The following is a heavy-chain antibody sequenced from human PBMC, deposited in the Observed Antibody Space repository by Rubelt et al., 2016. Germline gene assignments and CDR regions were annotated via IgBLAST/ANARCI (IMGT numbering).Heavy chain of an antibody. CDR3: AKVPIRTVTSTFDY. J-gene: IGHJ4*02. CDR1: GFTFSSYA. V-gene: IGHV3-23*01. Sequence: EVQLLESGGGLVQPGGSLRLSCAASGFTFSSYAMSWVRQAPGKGLEWVSAISGSGGSTYYADSVKGRLHNSRDNSKNTLYLQMNSLRAEDTAVYYCAKVPIRTVTSTFDYWGQGTLVTVSS. D-gene: IGHD4-17*01. CDR2: ISGSGGST.